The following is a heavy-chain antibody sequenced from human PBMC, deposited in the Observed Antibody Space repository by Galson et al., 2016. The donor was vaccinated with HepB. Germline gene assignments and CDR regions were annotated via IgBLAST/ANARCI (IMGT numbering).Heavy chain of an antibody. J-gene: IGHJ4*02. D-gene: IGHD4-17*01. V-gene: IGHV3-23*01. Sequence: SLRLSCAASGFPFSSYAMSWVRQAPGKGLAWVSTISGAGTASYAYSVKGRFTISRDNSKNTLDLQMDSLRVEAPALYFCFRVPRYYADYSAGVGDCWGQGALLTVSS. CDR2: ISGAGTA. CDR3: FRVPRYYADYSAGVGDC. CDR1: GFPFSSYA.